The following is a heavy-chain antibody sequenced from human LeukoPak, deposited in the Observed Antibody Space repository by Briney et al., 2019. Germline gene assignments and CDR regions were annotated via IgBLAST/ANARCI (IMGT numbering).Heavy chain of an antibody. Sequence: PGGSLRLSCAASGFTFSSYAMHWVRQAPGKGLEWVAVISYGGSNKYYADSVKGRFTISRDNSKNTLYLQMNSLRAEDTAVYYCECRDSYRYWGQGTLVTVSS. V-gene: IGHV3-30-3*01. CDR3: ECRDSYRY. CDR2: ISYGGSNK. D-gene: IGHD2-2*01. J-gene: IGHJ4*02. CDR1: GFTFSSYA.